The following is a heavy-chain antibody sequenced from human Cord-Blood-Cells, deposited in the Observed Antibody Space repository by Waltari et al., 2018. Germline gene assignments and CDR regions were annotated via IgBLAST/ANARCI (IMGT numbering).Heavy chain of an antibody. J-gene: IGHJ2*01. CDR1: GFTFGAYA. CDR3: TRADFWSGYWYFDL. Sequence: EVQLVESGGGLVQPGRSLRLSCTASGFTFGAYAMSWVRQAPGKGLEWVGFIRSKAYGGTTEYAASVKGRFTISRDDSKSIAYLQMNSLKTEDTAVYYCTRADFWSGYWYFDLWGRGTLVTVSS. V-gene: IGHV3-49*04. CDR2: IRSKAYGGTT. D-gene: IGHD3-3*01.